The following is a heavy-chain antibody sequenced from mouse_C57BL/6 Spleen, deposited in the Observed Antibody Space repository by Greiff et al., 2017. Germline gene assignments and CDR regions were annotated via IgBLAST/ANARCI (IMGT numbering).Heavy chain of an antibody. D-gene: IGHD2-12*01. CDR1: GYTFTSYW. CDR2: IDPSDSYT. J-gene: IGHJ3*01. Sequence: VQLQQPGAELVMPGASVKLSCKASGYTFTSYWMHWVKQRPGQGLEWIGEIDPSDSYTNYNQKFKGKSTLTVDKSSSTAYMQLSSLTSEDAAVYYCGRWEYDGAYWGQGTLVTVSA. CDR3: GRWEYDGAY. V-gene: IGHV1-69*01.